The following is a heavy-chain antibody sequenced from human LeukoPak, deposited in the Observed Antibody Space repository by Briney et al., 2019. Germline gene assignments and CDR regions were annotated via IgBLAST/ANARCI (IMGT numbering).Heavy chain of an antibody. CDR2: INPNSGGT. CDR1: GYTFTGYY. CDR3: ARLISTYYYDSSGYYPIDY. J-gene: IGHJ4*02. V-gene: IGHV1-2*02. Sequence: AASVKVSCKASGYTFTGYYMHWVRQAPGQGLEWMGWINPNSGGTNYAQEFQGRVTMTRDTSISTAYMELSRLRSDDTAVYYCARLISTYYYDSSGYYPIDYWGQGTLVTVSS. D-gene: IGHD3-22*01.